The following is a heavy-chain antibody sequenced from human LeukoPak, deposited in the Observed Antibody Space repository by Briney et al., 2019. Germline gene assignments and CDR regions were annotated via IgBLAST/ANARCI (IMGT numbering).Heavy chain of an antibody. D-gene: IGHD2-21*01. CDR2: IYYSGST. CDR3: ARESDKVGFDFDY. V-gene: IGHV4-59*12. Sequence: SETLSLTCTVSGGSISSYYWSWIRQPPGKGLEWIGYIYYSGSTNYKPSLKSRVTISGDTSKNQFSLKLSSVTAADTAVYYCARESDKVGFDFDYWGQGTLVTVSS. J-gene: IGHJ4*02. CDR1: GGSISSYY.